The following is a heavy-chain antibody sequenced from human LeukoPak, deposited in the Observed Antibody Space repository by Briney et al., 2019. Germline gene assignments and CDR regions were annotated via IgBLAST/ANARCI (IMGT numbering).Heavy chain of an antibody. D-gene: IGHD5-12*01. CDR1: GGTFSTYG. Sequence: SVKVSCKASGGTFSTYGISWVRQAPGQGLEWMGRIIPRLSTSNCAQKFQGRVTITTDESTSTAYMELSSLRYEDTAVYYCARDPHSGYDRLFDAFDIWGQGTMVTVSS. CDR2: IIPRLSTS. CDR3: ARDPHSGYDRLFDAFDI. V-gene: IGHV1-69*11. J-gene: IGHJ3*02.